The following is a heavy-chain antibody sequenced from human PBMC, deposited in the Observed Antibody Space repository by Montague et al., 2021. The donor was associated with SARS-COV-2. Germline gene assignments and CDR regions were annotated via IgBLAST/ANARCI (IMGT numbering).Heavy chain of an antibody. Sequence: PALVTPTQTLTLTCTFSGFSLSTSGMCVSWIRQPPGKALEWLARIDWDDDKYYSTSLKTRLTISKDTSKNRVVLTMTNMDPVDTATYYCAREYSSGVYFDYWGQGTLVTVSS. J-gene: IGHJ4*02. CDR3: AREYSSGVYFDY. CDR1: GFSLSTSGMC. D-gene: IGHD6-19*01. V-gene: IGHV2-70*11. CDR2: IDWDDDK.